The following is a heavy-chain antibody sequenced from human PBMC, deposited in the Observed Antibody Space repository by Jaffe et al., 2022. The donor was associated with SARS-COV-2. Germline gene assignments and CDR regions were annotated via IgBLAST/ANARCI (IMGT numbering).Heavy chain of an antibody. D-gene: IGHD6-13*01. CDR1: GDSINSGSYS. Sequence: QVQLQESGPGLVKPSQTLSLTCTVSGDSINSGSYSWTWIRQPAGKGLEWIGRIHASGRTSYNPSLYSRVTISLDTSESQFSLSLTSVTATDTAVYYCARAKYSSSWYLMDYWGQGTLVTVSS. CDR3: ARAKYSSSWYLMDY. V-gene: IGHV4-61*02. CDR2: IHASGRT. J-gene: IGHJ4*02.